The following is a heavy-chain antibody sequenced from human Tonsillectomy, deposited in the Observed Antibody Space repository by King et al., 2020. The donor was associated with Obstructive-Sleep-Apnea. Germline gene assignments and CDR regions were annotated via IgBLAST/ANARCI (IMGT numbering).Heavy chain of an antibody. CDR1: GYTFTSYY. D-gene: IGHD2-15*01. CDR2: INPSGGRT. Sequence: VQLVESGAEVKKPGASVKVSCKASGYTFTSYYMHWVRQAPGQGLEWRGIINPSGGRTSYAQKFQGRVTMTRETSTSTVYMELSSLRSEDTAVYYCAREGLSQSFDPWGQGTLVTVSS. V-gene: IGHV1-46*01. CDR3: AREGLSQSFDP. J-gene: IGHJ5*02.